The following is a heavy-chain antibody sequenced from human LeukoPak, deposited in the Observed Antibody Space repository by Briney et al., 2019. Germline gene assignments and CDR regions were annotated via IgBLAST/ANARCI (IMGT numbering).Heavy chain of an antibody. CDR1: GDSITTSDYY. CDR3: ARIFDS. V-gene: IGHV4-61*05. J-gene: IGHJ4*02. Sequence: SETLSLTCTVSGDSITTSDYYWGWIRQSPEKGLEWIGDIFYTGKTNYNPSLKSRVPISLHPSRVRFSLRLTSVTAADTAVYYCARIFDSWGQGTLVSVSS. CDR2: IFYTGKT.